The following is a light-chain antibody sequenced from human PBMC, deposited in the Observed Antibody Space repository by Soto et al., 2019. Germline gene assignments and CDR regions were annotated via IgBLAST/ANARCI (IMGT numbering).Light chain of an antibody. J-gene: IGLJ3*02. V-gene: IGLV2-14*03. CDR1: SRDDGAYNY. CDR2: DVS. CDR3: SSYTSSSTWV. Sequence: QSALTQPAYASGSPGQSITISCTGTSRDDGAYNYVSWYQHHPGKAPKLMIADVSNRPSGVSNRFSGSKSGNTASLTISGLQAEDEADYYCSSYTSSSTWVFGGGTKLTVL.